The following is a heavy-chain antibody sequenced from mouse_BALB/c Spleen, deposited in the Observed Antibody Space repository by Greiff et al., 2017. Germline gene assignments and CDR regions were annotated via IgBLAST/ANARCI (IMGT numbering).Heavy chain of an antibody. CDR2: ISSGGSYT. J-gene: IGHJ2*01. Sequence: EVKLMESGGGLVKPGGSLKLSCAASGFTFSSYAMSWVRQTPEKRLEWVATISSGGSYTYYPDSVKGRFTISRDNAKNTLYLQMSSLRSEDTAMYYCAKTARAILYYFDYWGQGTTLTVSS. D-gene: IGHD3-2*01. V-gene: IGHV5-9-3*01. CDR1: GFTFSSYA. CDR3: AKTARAILYYFDY.